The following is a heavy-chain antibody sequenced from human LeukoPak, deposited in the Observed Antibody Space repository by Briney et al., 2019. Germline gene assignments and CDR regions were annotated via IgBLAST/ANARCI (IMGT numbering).Heavy chain of an antibody. Sequence: GGSLRLPCAASGFTFSSYAMSWARQAPGKGLEWVSAISGSGGSTYYADSVKGRFTISRDNSKNTLYLQMNSLRAEDTAVYYCAKDDELEGPYYFDYWGQGTLVTVSS. CDR1: GFTFSSYA. J-gene: IGHJ4*02. D-gene: IGHD1-1*01. CDR2: ISGSGGST. CDR3: AKDDELEGPYYFDY. V-gene: IGHV3-23*01.